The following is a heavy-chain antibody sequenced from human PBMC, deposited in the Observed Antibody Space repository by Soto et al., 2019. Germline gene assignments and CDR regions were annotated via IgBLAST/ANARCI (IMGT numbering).Heavy chain of an antibody. J-gene: IGHJ6*02. CDR2: IYYSGST. V-gene: IGHV4-59*01. Sequence: LSLTCTVSGGSITSNYWSWIRQPPGKGLEWIGYIYYSGSTNYNPSLKSRVTISADTSRNQFSLKLRSVTAADTAVYYCARDTRYYYGMDVWGQGTTVTVSS. CDR1: GGSITSNY. CDR3: ARDTRYYYGMDV. D-gene: IGHD2-15*01.